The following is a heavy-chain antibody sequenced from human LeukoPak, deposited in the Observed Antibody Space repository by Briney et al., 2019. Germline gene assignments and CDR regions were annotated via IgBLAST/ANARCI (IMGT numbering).Heavy chain of an antibody. CDR2: IYYSGST. D-gene: IGHD1-1*01. V-gene: IGHV4-59*01. Sequence: SETLSLACTVSGGSISSYYWSWIRQPPGKGLEWIGYIYYSGSTNYNPSPKSRVTISVDTSKNQFSLKLSSVTAADTAVYYCARVQSLSPEVHRYYYMDVWGKGTTVTVSS. CDR3: ARVQSLSPEVHRYYYMDV. J-gene: IGHJ6*03. CDR1: GGSISSYY.